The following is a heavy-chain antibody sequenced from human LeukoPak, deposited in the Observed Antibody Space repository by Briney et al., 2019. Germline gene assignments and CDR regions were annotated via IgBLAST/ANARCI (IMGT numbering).Heavy chain of an antibody. V-gene: IGHV3-15*01. D-gene: IGHD3-22*01. J-gene: IGHJ4*02. Sequence: GGSLRLSCAASGFTFSNAWMSWVRQAPGKGLEWVGRIKSKTDGGTTDYAAPVKGRFTISRDDSKNTLYLQMNSLKTEDTAVYYCTTETYYYDSSGLPYYFDYWGQGTLVTVSS. CDR2: IKSKTDGGTT. CDR3: TTETYYYDSSGLPYYFDY. CDR1: GFTFSNAW.